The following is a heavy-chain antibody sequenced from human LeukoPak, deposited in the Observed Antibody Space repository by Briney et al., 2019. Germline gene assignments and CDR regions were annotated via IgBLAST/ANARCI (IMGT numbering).Heavy chain of an antibody. J-gene: IGHJ6*02. CDR2: IYSSGST. V-gene: IGHV4-4*07. CDR1: GGSISSYY. CDR3: ARARPSDFWSPMSYYGMDV. Sequence: SETLSLTCTVSGGSISSYYRSWIRQPAGKGLEWVGRIYSSGSTNYNPSLKSGVTISVDTSKKKISLKRRCVAAAETAGYYCARARPSDFWSPMSYYGMDVWGQGTTVTVSS. D-gene: IGHD3-3*01.